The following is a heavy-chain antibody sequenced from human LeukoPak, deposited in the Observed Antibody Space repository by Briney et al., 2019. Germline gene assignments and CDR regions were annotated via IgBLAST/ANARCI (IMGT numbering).Heavy chain of an antibody. CDR3: AKDLPGDPDDQYYGMDV. V-gene: IGHV3-23*01. D-gene: IGHD4-17*01. Sequence: GASLRLSCAASGFTFSSYAMSWVRQAPGKGLECVSAISGSGGRTYYAASVKGRFTISRDNSKNTLHLQLNSLGAEDTALYYCAKDLPGDPDDQYYGMDVWGQGTTVTVSS. J-gene: IGHJ6*02. CDR2: ISGSGGRT. CDR1: GFTFSSYA.